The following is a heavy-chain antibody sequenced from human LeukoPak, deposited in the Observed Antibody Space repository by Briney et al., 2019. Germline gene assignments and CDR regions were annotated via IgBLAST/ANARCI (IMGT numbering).Heavy chain of an antibody. V-gene: IGHV3-49*04. Sequence: PGGSLRLSCAASGFTFSSYWMSWVRQAPGKGLEWVGLIRSKAYGGTTEYAASVKGRFTTSRDDSKSIAYLQMNSLKTEDTAVYYCTRAPEALWFGELSQAADYWGQGTLVTVSS. D-gene: IGHD3-10*01. CDR1: GFTFSSYW. J-gene: IGHJ4*02. CDR2: IRSKAYGGTT. CDR3: TRAPEALWFGELSQAADY.